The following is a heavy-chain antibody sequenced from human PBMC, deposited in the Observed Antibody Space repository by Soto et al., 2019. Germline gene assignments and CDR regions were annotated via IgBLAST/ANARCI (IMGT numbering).Heavy chain of an antibody. V-gene: IGHV3-74*01. J-gene: IGHJ4*02. D-gene: IGHD6-19*01. CDR1: GFTFSSYW. Sequence: QPGGSLRLSCAASGFTFSSYWMHWVRQAPGKGLVWVSRINSDGSSALYADSVKGRFTISRDNAKNTLYLQMNSLRAEDTAVYYCARDPAPIGWYDYWGQGTLVTVSS. CDR3: ARDPAPIGWYDY. CDR2: INSDGSSA.